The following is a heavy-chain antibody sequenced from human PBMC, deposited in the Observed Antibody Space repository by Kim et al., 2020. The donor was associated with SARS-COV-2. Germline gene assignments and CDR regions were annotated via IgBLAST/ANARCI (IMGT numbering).Heavy chain of an antibody. CDR3: ARDPSNYCSGDRCYLRQMLFYYYMDV. J-gene: IGHJ6*03. Sequence: GGSLRLSCAASGFTFSTYWMNWVRQAPGKGLEWVANIKQDGSEKYYVDSVKGRFTISRDNAKNSLYLQMNSLRAEDTAVYYCARDPSNYCSGDRCYLRQMLFYYYMDVWGKGTTVTVSS. CDR2: IKQDGSEK. V-gene: IGHV3-7*01. D-gene: IGHD2-15*01. CDR1: GFTFSTYW.